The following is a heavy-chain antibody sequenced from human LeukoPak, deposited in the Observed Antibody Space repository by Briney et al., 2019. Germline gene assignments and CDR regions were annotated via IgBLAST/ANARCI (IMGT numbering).Heavy chain of an antibody. D-gene: IGHD6-19*01. CDR1: GYSFTNYW. CDR2: IYPGDSDI. Sequence: GESLKISCKGSGYSFTNYWITWVRQMPGKGLEWMGIIYPGDSDITYSPSFQGQVTISADKSISAAYLQWSSLKASDTAMYYCARHMSATVAGNNYYYYMDVWGKGTTVTVSS. CDR3: ARHMSATVAGNNYYYYMDV. V-gene: IGHV5-51*01. J-gene: IGHJ6*03.